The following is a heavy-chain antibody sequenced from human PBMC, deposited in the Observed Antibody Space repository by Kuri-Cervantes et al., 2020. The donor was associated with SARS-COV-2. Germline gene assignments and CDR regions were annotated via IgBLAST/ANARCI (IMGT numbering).Heavy chain of an antibody. CDR1: GFLVSNSY. J-gene: IGHJ4*02. CDR3: ARGGSYLDY. Sequence: GESLKISCAASGFLVSNSYVSWVRQAPGKGLEWVSIIFSGGATYYADSVKGRFTISRDNAKNSLYLQMNSLRAEDTAVYYCARGGSYLDYWGQGTLVTVSS. V-gene: IGHV3-53*03. D-gene: IGHD1-26*01. CDR2: IFSGGAT.